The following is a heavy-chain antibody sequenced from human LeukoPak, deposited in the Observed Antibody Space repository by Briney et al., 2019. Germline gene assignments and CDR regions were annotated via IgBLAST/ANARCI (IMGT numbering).Heavy chain of an antibody. Sequence: PGGSLRLSCAASGFTFNSYGMHWVRQAPGKGLEWVAVIWYDGSNKYYADSVKGRFTISRDNSKNTLYLQMNSLRAEDTAVCYCARDGGFFDWYFDYWGQGTLVTVSS. CDR1: GFTFNSYG. CDR2: IWYDGSNK. J-gene: IGHJ4*02. V-gene: IGHV3-33*01. D-gene: IGHD3-9*01. CDR3: ARDGGFFDWYFDY.